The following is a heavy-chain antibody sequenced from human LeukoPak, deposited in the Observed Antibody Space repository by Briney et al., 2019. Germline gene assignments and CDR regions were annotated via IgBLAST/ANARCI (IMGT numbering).Heavy chain of an antibody. CDR1: GFTFSSYS. V-gene: IGHV3-21*01. D-gene: IGHD2-15*01. CDR3: AKPQPHCSGGSCYFANAFDI. J-gene: IGHJ3*02. Sequence: GGSLRLSCAASGFTFSSYSMNWVRQAPGKGLEWVSSISSSSSYIYYADSVKGRFTISRDNSKNTLYLQMNSLRAEDTAVYYCAKPQPHCSGGSCYFANAFDIWGQGTMVTVPS. CDR2: ISSSSSYI.